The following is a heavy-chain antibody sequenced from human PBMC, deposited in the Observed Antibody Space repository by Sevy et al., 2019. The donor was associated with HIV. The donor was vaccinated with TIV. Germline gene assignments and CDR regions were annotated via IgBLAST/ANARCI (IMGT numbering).Heavy chain of an antibody. Sequence: GGSLRLSCVASGFTFSSYSMNWVRQAPGKGLEWVSYISSSSSTIYYADSVKGRFTISRDNAKNSLYLQMNSLRDEDTAVYYCARRSSSSSYDYYYYGMDVWGQGTTVTVSS. CDR3: ARRSSSSSYDYYYYGMDV. D-gene: IGHD6-6*01. CDR2: ISSSSSTI. V-gene: IGHV3-48*02. J-gene: IGHJ6*02. CDR1: GFTFSSYS.